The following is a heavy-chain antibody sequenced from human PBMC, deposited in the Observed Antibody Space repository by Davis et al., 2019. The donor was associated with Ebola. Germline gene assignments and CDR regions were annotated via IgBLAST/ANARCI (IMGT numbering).Heavy chain of an antibody. CDR2: ISSSSSYI. D-gene: IGHD2-2*01. V-gene: IGHV3-21*01. CDR1: GFTFSSYA. Sequence: GESLKISCAASGFTFSSYAMSWVRQAPGKGLEWVSSISSSSSYIYYADSVKGRFTISRDNAKNSLYLQMNSLRAEDTAVYCCARADYCSSTSCYPGAHNWFDPWGQGTLVTVSS. CDR3: ARADYCSSTSCYPGAHNWFDP. J-gene: IGHJ5*02.